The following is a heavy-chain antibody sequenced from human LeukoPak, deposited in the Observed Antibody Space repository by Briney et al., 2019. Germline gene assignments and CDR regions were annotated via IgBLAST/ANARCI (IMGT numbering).Heavy chain of an antibody. CDR3: ARRVYTGDYYYGMDV. D-gene: IGHD6-13*01. Sequence: PSETLSLTCAVYGGSFSGYYWSWIRQPPGKGLEWIGYIYYSGSTNYNPSLKSRVTISVDTSKTQFSLKLSSVTAADTAVYYCARRVYTGDYYYGMDVWGQGTTVTVSS. V-gene: IGHV4-59*08. J-gene: IGHJ6*02. CDR2: IYYSGST. CDR1: GGSFSGYY.